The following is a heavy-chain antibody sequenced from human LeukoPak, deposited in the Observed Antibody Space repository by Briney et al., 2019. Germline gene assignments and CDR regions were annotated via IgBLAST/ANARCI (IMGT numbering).Heavy chain of an antibody. CDR3: AREGYYYDSSGYHYYFDY. D-gene: IGHD3-22*01. J-gene: IGHJ4*02. V-gene: IGHV3-48*02. CDR2: ISSSSSTI. CDR1: GLTFSSYS. Sequence: GSLRLSCAASGLTFSSYSMNWVRQAPGKGLEWVSYISSSSSTIYYADSVKGRFTISRDNAKNSLYLQMNSLRDEDTAVYYCAREGYYYDSSGYHYYFDYWGQGTLVTVSS.